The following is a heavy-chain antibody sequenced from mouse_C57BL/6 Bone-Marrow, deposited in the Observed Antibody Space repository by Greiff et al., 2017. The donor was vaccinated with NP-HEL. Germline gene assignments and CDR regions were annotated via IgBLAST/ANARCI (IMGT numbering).Heavy chain of an antibody. CDR1: GYTFTGYW. D-gene: IGHD2-9*01. Sequence: VKLMESGAELMKPGASVQLSCKASGYTFTGYWIYWVKQRPGHGLEWIGEILPGSGITNYNEKFKGKATFTADTSSNTAYRPLSSLTTEDSAIFYCARPGPTRVTTRFADWGKGTMVTVSA. V-gene: IGHV1-9*01. CDR2: ILPGSGIT. J-gene: IGHJ3*01. CDR3: ARPGPTRVTTRFAD.